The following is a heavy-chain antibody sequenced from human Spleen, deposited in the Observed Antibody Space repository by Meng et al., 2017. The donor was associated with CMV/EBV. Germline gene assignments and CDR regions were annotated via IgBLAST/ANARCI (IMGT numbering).Heavy chain of an antibody. CDR2: IKRKTDGETT. CDR3: TTGDYYDSSGAYWYFDL. V-gene: IGHV3-15*07. D-gene: IGHD3-22*01. CDR1: SSDW. Sequence: SSDWMNGVSQGTGKGLEWVGSIKRKTDGETTDYAAHVKGRFTISRDDSKNTLYLQMNSLKTEDTAVYYCTTGDYYDSSGAYWYFDLWGRGTLVTVSS. J-gene: IGHJ2*01.